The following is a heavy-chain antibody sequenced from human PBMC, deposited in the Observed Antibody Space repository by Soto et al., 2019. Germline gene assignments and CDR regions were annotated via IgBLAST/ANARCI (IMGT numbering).Heavy chain of an antibody. Sequence: ASVKVSCKASGGTFSSYAISWVRQAPGQGLEWMGGIIPIFGTANYAQKLQGRVTITADESTSTAYMELSSLRSEDTAVYYCARVKYYYDSSGPFLNWFDPWGQGTLVTVSS. V-gene: IGHV1-69*13. CDR3: ARVKYYYDSSGPFLNWFDP. D-gene: IGHD3-22*01. J-gene: IGHJ5*02. CDR1: GGTFSSYA. CDR2: IIPIFGTA.